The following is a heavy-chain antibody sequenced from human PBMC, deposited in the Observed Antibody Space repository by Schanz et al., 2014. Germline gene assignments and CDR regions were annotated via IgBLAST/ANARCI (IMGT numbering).Heavy chain of an antibody. CDR2: VCYDGSKK. J-gene: IGHJ3*02. CDR1: GFTFSSYG. V-gene: IGHV3-33*01. D-gene: IGHD1-1*01. CDR3: ARDRWDWNNAFDI. Sequence: LVESGGGVVQPGRSLRLSCAASGFTFSSYGMHWVRQVPGKGLEWVAVVCYDGSKKYYADSVKGRFTISRDSARNSLYLQMSSLRAEDTAVYYCARDRWDWNNAFDIWGQGTMVTVSS.